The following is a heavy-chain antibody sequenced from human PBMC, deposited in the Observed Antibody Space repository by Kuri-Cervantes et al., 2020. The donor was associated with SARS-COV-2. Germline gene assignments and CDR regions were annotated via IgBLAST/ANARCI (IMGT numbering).Heavy chain of an antibody. CDR1: GFTFSSYA. CDR2: ISGSGGST. J-gene: IGHJ6*03. V-gene: IGHV3-23*01. CDR3: AKSGEDRYYYYYYMDV. Sequence: GESLKISCAASGFTFSSYAMSRVRQAPGKGLEWVSAISGSGGSTYYADSVKGRFTISRDNSKNTLYLQMNSLRAEDTAVYYCAKSGEDRYYYYYYMDVWGKGTTVTVSS. D-gene: IGHD1-26*01.